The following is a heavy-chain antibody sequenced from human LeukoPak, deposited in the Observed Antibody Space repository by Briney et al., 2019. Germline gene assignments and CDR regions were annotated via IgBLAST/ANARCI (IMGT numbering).Heavy chain of an antibody. V-gene: IGHV3-23*01. CDR1: GFTFSSYA. D-gene: IGHD4-17*01. CDR2: ISGSGSDT. Sequence: GGSLRLSCAASGFTFSSYAMSWVRQAPGKGLEWVSAISGSGSDTYYADSVEGRFTVSRDNSKNTLYLQMNSLRAEDTALYYCAKDRYGDYSFESWGQGTLVTVSS. CDR3: AKDRYGDYSFES. J-gene: IGHJ4*02.